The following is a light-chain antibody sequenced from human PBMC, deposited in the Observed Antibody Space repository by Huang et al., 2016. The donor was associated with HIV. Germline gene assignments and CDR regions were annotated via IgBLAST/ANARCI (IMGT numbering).Light chain of an antibody. Sequence: DIQMTQSPSFLSASVGDRVTITCRSNQTIRTFLNWYRQKQGTSPNLLIYSASTLQTGVSTRFNGGGSGTDFTLTSTNVQYEDFATYYCQQSYALPYTFGPGTKLEIK. V-gene: IGKV1-39*01. CDR3: QQSYALPYT. J-gene: IGKJ2*01. CDR2: SAS. CDR1: QTIRTF.